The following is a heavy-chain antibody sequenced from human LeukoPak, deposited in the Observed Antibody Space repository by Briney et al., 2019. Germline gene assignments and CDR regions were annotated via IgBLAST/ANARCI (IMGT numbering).Heavy chain of an antibody. CDR1: GYTFTSYD. CDR3: ARRLGFLEWLLDY. J-gene: IGHJ4*02. D-gene: IGHD3-3*01. Sequence: GSVKVSCKASGYTFTSYDINWVRQATGQGLEWMGWMNPNSGNTGYAQKFQGRVTITRNTSISTAYMELSSLRSEDTAVYYCARRLGFLEWLLDYWGQGTLVTVSS. V-gene: IGHV1-8*03. CDR2: MNPNSGNT.